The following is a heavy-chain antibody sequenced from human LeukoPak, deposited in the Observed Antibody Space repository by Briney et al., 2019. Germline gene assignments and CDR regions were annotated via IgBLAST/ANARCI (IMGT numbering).Heavy chain of an antibody. V-gene: IGHV3-21*01. CDR2: ISSSSSYI. Sequence: KAGGSLRLSCAASGFTFSSYSMNWVRQAPGKGLEWVSSISSSSSYIYYADSVKGRFTISRDNAKNSLYLQMNSLRAEDTAVYYCARDLSPMTTVTTDWFDPWGQGTLVTVSS. CDR3: ARDLSPMTTVTTDWFDP. CDR1: GFTFSSYS. D-gene: IGHD4-17*01. J-gene: IGHJ5*02.